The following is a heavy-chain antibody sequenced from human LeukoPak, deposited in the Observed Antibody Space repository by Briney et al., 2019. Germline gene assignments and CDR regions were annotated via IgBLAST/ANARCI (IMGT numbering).Heavy chain of an antibody. CDR3: ARQPEGTWFDP. D-gene: IGHD1-1*01. Sequence: GESLKISSKGSGXSFTSNCISWVRQMPGKGLEWMGRIDPSDSYTNYSPSFQGHVTISADKSISTAYLQWSSLKASDTAMYYCARQPEGTWFDPWGQGTLVTVSS. CDR1: GXSFTSNC. CDR2: IDPSDSYT. J-gene: IGHJ5*02. V-gene: IGHV5-10-1*01.